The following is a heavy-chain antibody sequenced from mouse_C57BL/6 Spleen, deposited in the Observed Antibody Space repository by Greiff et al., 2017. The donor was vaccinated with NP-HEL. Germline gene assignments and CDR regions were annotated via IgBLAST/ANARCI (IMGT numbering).Heavy chain of an antibody. CDR1: GYTFPSYW. CDR2: IDPSDSYT. J-gene: IGHJ1*03. D-gene: IGHD3-1*01. CDR3: ARSGTGYFDV. V-gene: IGHV1-69*01. Sequence: QVQLQQPGAELVMPGASVKLSCKASGYTFPSYWMHWVKQRPGQGLEWIGEIDPSDSYTNYNQKFKGKSTLTVDKSSSTAYMQLSSLTSEDSAVYYCARSGTGYFDVWGTGTTVTVSS.